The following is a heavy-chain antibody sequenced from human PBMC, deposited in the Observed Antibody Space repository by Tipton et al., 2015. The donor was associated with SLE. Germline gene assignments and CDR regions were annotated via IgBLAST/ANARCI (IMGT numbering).Heavy chain of an antibody. D-gene: IGHD2-8*01. CDR3: ARGGASVLIRNCYFDY. V-gene: IGHV4-4*02. CDR2: IDHSGST. J-gene: IGHJ4*01. CDR1: GGSIRSSNW. Sequence: SLRLSCAVSGGSIRSSNWWSWVRQPPGKGLEWIGEIDHSGSTNYNPSLKSRVSISVDTSKNQFFLNLHSVTAADTAVYYCARGGASVLIRNCYFDYWGQVSLVTVSS.